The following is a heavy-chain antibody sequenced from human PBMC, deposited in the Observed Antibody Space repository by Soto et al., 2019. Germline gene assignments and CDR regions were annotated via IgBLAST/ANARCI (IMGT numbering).Heavy chain of an antibody. D-gene: IGHD1-26*01. CDR3: AGGRDQPPVGLYFES. V-gene: IGHV1-69*13. Sequence: SVKVSCKASGGAFTDYIFDWVRQAPGQGLEWMGGIIPMFGTPKYAQKFQHRVTISADVSTGTAYMELTRLRFDDTAVYYCAGGRDQPPVGLYFESWGEGTRVTVS. CDR1: GGAFTDYI. CDR2: IIPMFGTP. J-gene: IGHJ4*02.